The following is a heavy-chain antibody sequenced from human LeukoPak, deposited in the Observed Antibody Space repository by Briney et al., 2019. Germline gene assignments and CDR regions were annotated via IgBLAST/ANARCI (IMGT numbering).Heavy chain of an antibody. CDR1: GFTFSNYW. Sequence: GGSLRLSCAVSGFTFSNYWMSWVRQAPGKGLEWVANIKQDGSEKYYVDSVKGRFTISRDNSKNTLSLQMNSLRAEDTAVYYCAREGHFYSSGWYISPDWYFDLWGRGTLVTVSS. V-gene: IGHV3-7*01. D-gene: IGHD6-19*01. CDR2: IKQDGSEK. J-gene: IGHJ2*01. CDR3: AREGHFYSSGWYISPDWYFDL.